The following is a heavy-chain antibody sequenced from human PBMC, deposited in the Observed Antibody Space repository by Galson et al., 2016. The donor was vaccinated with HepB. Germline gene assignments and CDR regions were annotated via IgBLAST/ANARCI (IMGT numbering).Heavy chain of an antibody. J-gene: IGHJ6*02. D-gene: IGHD2-8*01. V-gene: IGHV3-48*02. CDR3: ARGKGSCTTTGCSMDV. Sequence: SLRLSCAASAFTFTNYGMTWVRQAPGKGLEWVSYISSSSSTIYYADSVKGRFTISRDNAKNSLYLQMNSLRDEDTAVYYCARGKGSCTTTGCSMDVWGQGTAVTVSS. CDR2: ISSSSSTI. CDR1: AFTFTNYG.